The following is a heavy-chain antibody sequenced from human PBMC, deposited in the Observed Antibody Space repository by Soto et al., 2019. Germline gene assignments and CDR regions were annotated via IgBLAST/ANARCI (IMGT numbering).Heavy chain of an antibody. CDR2: IIPILGIA. CDR3: ASGGCGELAPETDY. D-gene: IGHD3-10*01. Sequence: QVQLVQSGAEVKKPGSSVKVSCKASGGTFSSYTISWVRQAPGQGLEWMGRIIPILGIANYAQKFQGRVTSTAEKSPSTAYMELSSRRSADTAVYYCASGGCGELAPETDYWGQGTLVTVSS. J-gene: IGHJ4*02. V-gene: IGHV1-69*02. CDR1: GGTFSSYT.